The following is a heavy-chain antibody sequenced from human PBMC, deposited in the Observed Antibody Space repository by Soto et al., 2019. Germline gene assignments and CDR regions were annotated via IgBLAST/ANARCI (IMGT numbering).Heavy chain of an antibody. CDR1: GGSFSGYY. CDR3: GRGGGLLLWLGDKNGFDP. J-gene: IGHJ5*02. V-gene: IGHV4-34*01. Sequence: SETPSLTCAVYGGSFSGYYWSWIRQPPGKGLEWIGEINHSGSTNYNPSLKSRVTISVDTSKNQFSLKLSSVTAADTAVYYCGRGGGLLLWLGDKNGFDPWGQGTLVTVSS. CDR2: INHSGST. D-gene: IGHD3-10*01.